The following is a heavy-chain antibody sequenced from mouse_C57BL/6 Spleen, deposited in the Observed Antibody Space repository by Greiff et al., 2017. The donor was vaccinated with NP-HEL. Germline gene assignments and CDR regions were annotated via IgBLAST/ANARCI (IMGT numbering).Heavy chain of an antibody. CDR3: ARHGSSHWYFDV. CDR2: INPNNGGT. CDR1: GYTFTDYN. D-gene: IGHD1-1*01. V-gene: IGHV1-18*01. Sequence: SGPELVKPGASVKIPCKASGYTFTDYNMDWVKQSHGKSLEWIGDINPNNGGTIYNQKFKGKATLTVDRSSSTAYMELRSLTSEDTAVYYCARHGSSHWYFDVWGTGTTVTVSS. J-gene: IGHJ1*03.